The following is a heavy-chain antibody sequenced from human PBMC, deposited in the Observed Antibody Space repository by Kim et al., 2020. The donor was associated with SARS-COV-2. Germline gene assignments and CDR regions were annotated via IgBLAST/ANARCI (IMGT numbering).Heavy chain of an antibody. J-gene: IGHJ6*02. Sequence: SETLSLTCTVSGGSISSGDYYWSWIRQPPGNGLEWIGYIYYSGSTYYNPSLKSRVTISVDTSKNQFSLKLSSVTAADTAVYYCARDQDGSGRYGMDVWGQGTTVTVSS. D-gene: IGHD3-10*01. CDR1: GGSISSGDYY. CDR3: ARDQDGSGRYGMDV. V-gene: IGHV4-30-4*01. CDR2: IYYSGST.